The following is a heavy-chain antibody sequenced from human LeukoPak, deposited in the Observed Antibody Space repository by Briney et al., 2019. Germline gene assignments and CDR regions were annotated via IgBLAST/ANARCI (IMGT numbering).Heavy chain of an antibody. CDR1: GGTFSSYA. CDR2: IIPIFGTA. D-gene: IGHD6-13*01. Sequence: ASVKVSCKASGGTFSSYAISWVRQAPGQGLEWMGGIIPIFGTANYAQKFQGRVTITADESTSTAYVELSSLRSGDTAVYYCSRDGAAAGFDYWGQGTLVTVSS. J-gene: IGHJ4*02. V-gene: IGHV1-69*13. CDR3: SRDGAAAGFDY.